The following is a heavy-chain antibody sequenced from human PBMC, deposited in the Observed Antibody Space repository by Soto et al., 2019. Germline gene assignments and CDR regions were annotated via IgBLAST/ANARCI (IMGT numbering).Heavy chain of an antibody. J-gene: IGHJ6*02. Sequence: VQLVQSGSEVKKPGSSVKVSCKVSGGIFSGYAIGWVRQAPGQGLEWMGGIIPVYGTSTYAQKFQGRVTITADESTTTGYMEVSSLTSEDTAVFFCASRNSGSAYEEVSHYGLDVWGQGTAVTVSS. V-gene: IGHV1-69*01. D-gene: IGHD3-10*01. CDR2: IIPVYGTS. CDR1: GGIFSGYA. CDR3: ASRNSGSAYEEVSHYGLDV.